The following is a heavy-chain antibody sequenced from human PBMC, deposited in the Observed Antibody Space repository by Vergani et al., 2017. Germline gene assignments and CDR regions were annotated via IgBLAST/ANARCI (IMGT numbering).Heavy chain of an antibody. D-gene: IGHD2-2*01. J-gene: IGHJ4*02. Sequence: QVQLVRSGAEVKKPGASVKVSCKVSDYTLTELSMHWVRQAPGKGLEWMGGIIPIFGTANYAQKLQGRVTITADESTRTAYIELSSLRSEDTAVDYCARDSPAASHQWGQGTLVTVSS. CDR1: DYTLTELS. CDR2: IIPIFGTA. CDR3: ARDSPAASHQ. V-gene: IGHV1-69*13.